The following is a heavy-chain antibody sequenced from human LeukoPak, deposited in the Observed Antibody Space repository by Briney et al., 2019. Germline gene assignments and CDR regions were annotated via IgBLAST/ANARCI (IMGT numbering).Heavy chain of an antibody. J-gene: IGHJ4*02. CDR2: IDPSSGGT. D-gene: IGHD6-19*01. CDR1: GYXFTGYY. CDR3: ARDRRAGQVAGHFDY. V-gene: IGHV1-2*02. Sequence: ASVKVSCKASGYXFTGYYIHWVRQAPGQGLEWMGWIDPSSGGTIYAQKFQGRVTMTRDTSISTAYMELSRLRSDDTAVYYCARDRRAGQVAGHFDYWGQGTLVTVSS.